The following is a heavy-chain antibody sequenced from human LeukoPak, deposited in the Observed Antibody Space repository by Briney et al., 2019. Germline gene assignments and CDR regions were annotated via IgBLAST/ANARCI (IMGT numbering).Heavy chain of an antibody. J-gene: IGHJ4*02. Sequence: SETLSLTCAVYGGSFSGYYWSWIRQPPGKELEWIGGIKRSGSTNYNPSLKSRVTISVDTSKNQFSLKLSSVTAADTAVYYCAREGAYSSSWYVSLATVPHHFFDYWGQGTLVTVSS. CDR3: AREGAYSSSWYVSLATVPHHFFDY. CDR2: IKRSGST. D-gene: IGHD6-13*01. CDR1: GGSFSGYY. V-gene: IGHV4-34*01.